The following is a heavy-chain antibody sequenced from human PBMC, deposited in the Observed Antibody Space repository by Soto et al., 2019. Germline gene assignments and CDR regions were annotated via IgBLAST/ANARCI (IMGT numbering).Heavy chain of an antibody. CDR1: GGTFSSYA. V-gene: IGHV1-69*13. D-gene: IGHD5-12*01. CDR2: IIPIFGTA. CDR3: ASRDGYNHFHYYYYGMDV. J-gene: IGHJ6*02. Sequence: SVKVSCKASGGTFSSYAISWVRQAPGQGLEWMGGIIPIFGTANYAQKFQGRVTITADESTSTAYMELSSLRSEDTAAYYCASRDGYNHFHYYYYGMDVWGQGTTVTVSS.